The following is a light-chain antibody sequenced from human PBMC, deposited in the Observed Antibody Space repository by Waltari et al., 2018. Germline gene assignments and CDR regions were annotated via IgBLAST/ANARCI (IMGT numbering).Light chain of an antibody. Sequence: DIQMTQSPSTLSAFVGERVTITCRASQSINRWVAWYQQKPGKAPKLLINEVSRLVRGVPSRFSGSGSGTEFTLTISSLQPDDFATYYCQQYNSDDWTFGQGTKVEI. CDR1: QSINRW. J-gene: IGKJ1*01. V-gene: IGKV1-5*01. CDR3: QQYNSDDWT. CDR2: EVS.